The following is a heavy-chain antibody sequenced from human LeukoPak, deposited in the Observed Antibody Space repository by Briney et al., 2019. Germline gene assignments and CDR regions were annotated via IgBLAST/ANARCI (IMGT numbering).Heavy chain of an antibody. V-gene: IGHV3-23*01. D-gene: IGHD2-15*01. J-gene: IGHJ4*02. CDR3: ATVESSHTADYFDS. CDR2: ISAGGVST. CDR1: GFTFNTYA. Sequence: GSLRLSCAASGFTFNTYALTWVRQAPGKGLEWVSGISAGGVSTYYADPVKGRFTISRDNSKSTLYLQMNGLRAEDAAVYYCATVESSHTADYFDSWGQGTLVTVSS.